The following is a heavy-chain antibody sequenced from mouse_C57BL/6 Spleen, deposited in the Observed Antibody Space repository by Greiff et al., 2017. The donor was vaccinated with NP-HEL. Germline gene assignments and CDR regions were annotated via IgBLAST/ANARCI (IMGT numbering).Heavy chain of an antibody. D-gene: IGHD2-1*01. V-gene: IGHV5-4*01. CDR3: ARDTGNYAFDY. CDR1: GFTFSSYA. Sequence: EVKLVESGGGLVKPGGSLKLSCAASGFTFSSYAMSWVRQTPETRLEWVATISDGGSYTYYPDNVKGRFTISRDNAKNNLYLQMSHLKSEDTAMYYCARDTGNYAFDYWGQGTTLTVSS. CDR2: ISDGGSYT. J-gene: IGHJ2*01.